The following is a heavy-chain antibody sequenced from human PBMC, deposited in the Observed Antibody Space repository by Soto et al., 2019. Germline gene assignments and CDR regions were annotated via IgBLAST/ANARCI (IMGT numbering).Heavy chain of an antibody. CDR2: ISWNSGSI. CDR1: GFTFDDYA. J-gene: IGHJ5*02. Sequence: LRLSCAASGFTFDDYAMHWVRQAPGKGLEWVSGISWNSGSIGYADSVKGRFTISRDNAKNSLYLQMNSLRAEDTALYYCAKDISRRVGARYNWFDPWGQGTLVPVYS. D-gene: IGHD1-26*01. V-gene: IGHV3-9*01. CDR3: AKDISRRVGARYNWFDP.